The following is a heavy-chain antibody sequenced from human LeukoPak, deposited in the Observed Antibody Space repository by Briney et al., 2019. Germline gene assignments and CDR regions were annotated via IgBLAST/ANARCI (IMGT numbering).Heavy chain of an antibody. CDR1: GGSISHYY. Sequence: SETLSLTCTVSGGSISHYYWSWIRQPAGQGLEWIGRIYTSGDTNYNPSLKSRVTMSVDTSKNQFSLRLSSVTAADTAVYYCAREDYYYYYMDVWGKGTTVTVSS. CDR3: AREDYYYYYMDV. CDR2: IYTSGDT. V-gene: IGHV4-4*07. J-gene: IGHJ6*03.